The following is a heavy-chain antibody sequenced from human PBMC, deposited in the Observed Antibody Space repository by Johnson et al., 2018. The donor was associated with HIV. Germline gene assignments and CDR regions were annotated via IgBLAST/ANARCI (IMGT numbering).Heavy chain of an antibody. CDR2: IATTGDT. CDR1: GFTFSNYD. V-gene: IGHV3-13*01. J-gene: IGHJ3*02. CDR3: ARGSYDGDAFDI. Sequence: EVQLVESGGGLVKPGGSLRLSCAASGFTFSNYDMHWVRQPTGKRLEWVSGIATTGDTYYAGSVKGRFTISRENAKNSLYLQLNSLRAGDTALYYCARGSYDGDAFDIWGQGTMVTVSS. D-gene: IGHD1-26*01.